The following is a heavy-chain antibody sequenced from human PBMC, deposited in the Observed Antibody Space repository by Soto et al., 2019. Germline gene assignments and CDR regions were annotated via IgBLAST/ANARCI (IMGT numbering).Heavy chain of an antibody. D-gene: IGHD4-17*01. Sequence: PSETLYLTCTVSGGSIRDYFWTWIRQPPGKGLEWIGYIYYSGRTNYNPSLKSRVSISVDTSKNHFSLQLSSVTAADTAVYYCARVGGDDFGDSGGFDYWGQGTLVTVSS. CDR3: ARVGGDDFGDSGGFDY. CDR2: IYYSGRT. V-gene: IGHV4-59*01. J-gene: IGHJ4*02. CDR1: GGSIRDYF.